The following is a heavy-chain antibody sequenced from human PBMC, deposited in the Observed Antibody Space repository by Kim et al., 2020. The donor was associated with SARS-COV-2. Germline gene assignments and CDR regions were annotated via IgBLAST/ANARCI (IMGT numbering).Heavy chain of an antibody. Sequence: SETLSLTCTVSGGSISSSSYYWGWIRQPPGKGLDWIGSIYYSGSTYYNPSLKSRVTISVDTSKNQFSLKLSSVTAADTAVYYCARGLAVAGPDYWGQGTLVTVSS. CDR3: ARGLAVAGPDY. CDR1: GGSISSSSYY. CDR2: IYYSGST. V-gene: IGHV4-39*01. D-gene: IGHD6-19*01. J-gene: IGHJ4*02.